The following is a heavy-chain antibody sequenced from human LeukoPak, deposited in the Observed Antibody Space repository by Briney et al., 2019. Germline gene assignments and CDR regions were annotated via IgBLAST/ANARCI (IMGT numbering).Heavy chain of an antibody. J-gene: IGHJ5*02. D-gene: IGHD6-13*01. V-gene: IGHV4-34*01. CDR3: ARGRSGSSWYRSSWFDP. Sequence: SSETLSLTCAVYGGSFIGYYWSWIRQPPGKGLEWIGEINHSGSTNYNPSPKSRVTISVDTSKNHFSLKLSSVTAADTAVYYCARGRSGSSWYRSSWFDPWGQGTLVTVSS. CDR1: GGSFIGYY. CDR2: INHSGST.